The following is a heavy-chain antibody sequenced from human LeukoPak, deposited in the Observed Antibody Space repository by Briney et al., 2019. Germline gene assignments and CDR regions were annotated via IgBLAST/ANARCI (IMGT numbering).Heavy chain of an antibody. D-gene: IGHD3-9*01. CDR3: ARETGYDILTGYYKVFDY. CDR2: IYYSGST. J-gene: IGHJ4*02. Sequence: SETLSLTCTVSGGSISSYYWSWIRQPPGKGLEWIGYIYYSGSTNYNPSLKSRVTISVDTSKNQFSLKLSSVTAADTAVYYCARETGYDILTGYYKVFDYWGQGTLVTVSS. CDR1: GGSISSYY. V-gene: IGHV4-59*01.